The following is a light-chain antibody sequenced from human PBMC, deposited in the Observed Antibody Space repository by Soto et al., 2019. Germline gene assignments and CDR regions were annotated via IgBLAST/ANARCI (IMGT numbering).Light chain of an antibody. CDR3: AAWDDSLNGYV. Sequence: QSVLTQPPSASGTPGQRVTISCSGSSSNIGRNTVNWYQQFPGTAPKLLIYSNDQWPSGVPDRFLGSKSGTSASLAISGLQSEDEADYYCAAWDDSLNGYVFGTGTKLTVL. J-gene: IGLJ1*01. V-gene: IGLV1-44*01. CDR1: SSNIGRNT. CDR2: SND.